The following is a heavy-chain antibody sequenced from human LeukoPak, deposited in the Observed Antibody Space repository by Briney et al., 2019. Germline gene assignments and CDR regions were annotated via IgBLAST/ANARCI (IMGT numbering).Heavy chain of an antibody. J-gene: IGHJ4*02. D-gene: IGHD6-6*01. CDR3: ARVALMYSCSPLDY. Sequence: SGGSLRLSCAASGFTFSSYAMHWVRQAPGKGLEWVAVISYDGSNKYYADSVKGRFTISRDNSKNTLYLQMNSLRAEDTAVYYCARVALMYSCSPLDYWGQGTLVTVSS. V-gene: IGHV3-30-3*01. CDR2: ISYDGSNK. CDR1: GFTFSSYA.